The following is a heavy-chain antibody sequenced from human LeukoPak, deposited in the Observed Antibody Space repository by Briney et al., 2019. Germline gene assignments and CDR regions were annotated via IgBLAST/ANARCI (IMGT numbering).Heavy chain of an antibody. V-gene: IGHV3-48*01. D-gene: IGHD2-2*01. Sequence: GGSLRLSCAASGFTFSSYSMNWVRQAPGKGLEWVSYISSSSSTIYYADSVKGRFTISRDNAKNSLYLQMNSLRAEDTAVYYCARDGIVVVQAAIRWFDPWGQGTLVTVSS. CDR3: ARDGIVVVQAAIRWFDP. CDR1: GFTFSSYS. CDR2: ISSSSSTI. J-gene: IGHJ5*02.